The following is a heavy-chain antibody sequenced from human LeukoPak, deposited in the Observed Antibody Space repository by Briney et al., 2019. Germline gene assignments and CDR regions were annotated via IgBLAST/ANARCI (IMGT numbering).Heavy chain of an antibody. CDR3: ARDEGDGYNYAVDY. V-gene: IGHV3-21*01. J-gene: IGHJ4*02. CDR2: ISSSSSYI. Sequence: GGSLRLSCAASGFTFSSYSMNWVRQAPGKGLEWVSSISSSSSYIYYADSVKGRFTISRDNAKNSLYLQMNSLRAEDTAVYYCARDEGDGYNYAVDYWGQGTLVTVSS. D-gene: IGHD5-24*01. CDR1: GFTFSSYS.